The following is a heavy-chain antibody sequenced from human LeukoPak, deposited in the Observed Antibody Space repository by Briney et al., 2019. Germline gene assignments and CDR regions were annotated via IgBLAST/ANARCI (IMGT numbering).Heavy chain of an antibody. CDR1: GFTVSSNF. Sequence: PGGSLRLSCAASGFTVSSNFMSWLRQAPGKGLEWVSVIYSGGSTYYADSVKGRFTVSRDNSKNTLFLQMNSLRAEDTAVYYCATHDQVSGTYYGYWGQGTLVTVSS. CDR3: ATHDQVSGTYYGY. J-gene: IGHJ4*02. D-gene: IGHD3-10*01. V-gene: IGHV3-53*01. CDR2: IYSGGST.